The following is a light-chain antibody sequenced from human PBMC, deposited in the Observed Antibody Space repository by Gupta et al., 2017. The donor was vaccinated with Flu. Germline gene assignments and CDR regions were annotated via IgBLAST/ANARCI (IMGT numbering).Light chain of an antibody. CDR1: NIGSKS. CDR3: QVLVLESGDYRWV. J-gene: IGLJ3*02. Sequence: SYVLTQPPSVSVAPGQTARVTCGADNIGSKSVHWLQQRPGQAPVLVVYDDRYRPSGIPERFSGSNSGNSATLTISRVEAGDEADYYCQVLVLESGDYRWVFGGGTKLTVL. V-gene: IGLV3-21*02. CDR2: DDR.